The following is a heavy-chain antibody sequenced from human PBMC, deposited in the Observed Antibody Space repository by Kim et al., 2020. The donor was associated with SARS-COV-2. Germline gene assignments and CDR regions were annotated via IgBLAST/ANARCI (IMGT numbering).Heavy chain of an antibody. CDR1: GFSLSTSGMC. CDR3: ARVHVLRYFDYPLRAGYYYYYGMDV. J-gene: IGHJ6*02. D-gene: IGHD3-9*01. V-gene: IGHV2-70*01. Sequence: SGPTLVNPTQTLTLTCTFSGFSLSTSGMCVSWIRQPPGKALEWLALIDWDDDKYYSTSLKTRLTISKDTSKNQVVLTMTNMDPVDTATYYCARVHVLRYFDYPLRAGYYYYYGMDVWGQGTTVTVSS. CDR2: IDWDDDK.